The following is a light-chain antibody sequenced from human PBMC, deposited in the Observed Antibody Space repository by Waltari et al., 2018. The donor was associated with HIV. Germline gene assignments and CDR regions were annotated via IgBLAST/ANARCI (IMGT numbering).Light chain of an antibody. V-gene: IGLV2-14*03. J-gene: IGLJ1*01. CDR1: RTDLADYNY. CDR2: DVK. CDR3: CSYTSGSTHV. Sequence: QSALTQPASLSGSPGQSITIACTGVRTDLADYNYVPWYQQSQGKFPKLIIYDVKKRPSGVSDRFSGSKSDSAAFLNISGLQTEDEAVYHCCSYTSGSTHVFGTGTEVTV.